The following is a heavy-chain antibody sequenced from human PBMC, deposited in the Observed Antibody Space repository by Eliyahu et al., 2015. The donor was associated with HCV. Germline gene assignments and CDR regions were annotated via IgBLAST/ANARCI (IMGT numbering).Heavy chain of an antibody. J-gene: IGHJ6*02. V-gene: IGHV3-23*01. CDR3: AKTGAYSSSTLITSYMDV. CDR2: ISASEDVA. D-gene: IGHD6-6*01. CDR1: GFTFXAXX. Sequence: EEQLLESGGGLVQHGGSLRLSCAAXGFTFXAXXMAWVRQAPGKGLEWVSVISASEDVAYYADSVKGRFTISRDNSNNRLYLQMNSLSAEDTAVYYCAKTGAYSSSTLITSYMDVWGQGTTVTVSS.